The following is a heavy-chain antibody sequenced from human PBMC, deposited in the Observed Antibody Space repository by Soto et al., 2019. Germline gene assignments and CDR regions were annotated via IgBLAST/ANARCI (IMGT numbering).Heavy chain of an antibody. CDR2: IYHSGST. CDR1: GGSISSGGYS. V-gene: IGHV4-30-2*01. CDR3: ARAGGLGAVAADY. Sequence: LSLTCAGSGGSISSGGYSWSWIRQPPGKGLEWIGYIYHSGSTYYNPSLKSRVTISVDRSKNQFSLKLSSVTAADAAVYYCARAGGLGAVAADYWGQGTLVTVSS. D-gene: IGHD6-19*01. J-gene: IGHJ4*02.